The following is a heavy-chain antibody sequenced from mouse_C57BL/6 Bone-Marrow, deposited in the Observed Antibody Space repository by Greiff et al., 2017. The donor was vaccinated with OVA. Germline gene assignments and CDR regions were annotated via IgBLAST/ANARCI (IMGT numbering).Heavy chain of an antibody. CDR2: ISNGGGST. CDR3: AREIFTDY. CDR1: GFTFSDYY. Sequence: EVKLMESGGGLVQPGGSLKLSCAASGFTFSDYYMYWVRQTPEKRLEWVAYISNGGGSTYYPDTVKGRFTISRDNAKNTLYLQMSRLKSEDTAMYYCAREIFTDYWGQGTSVTVSS. J-gene: IGHJ4*01. V-gene: IGHV5-12*01.